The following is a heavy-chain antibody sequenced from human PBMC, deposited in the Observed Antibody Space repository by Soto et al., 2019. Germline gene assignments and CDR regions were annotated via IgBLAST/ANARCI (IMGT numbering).Heavy chain of an antibody. V-gene: IGHV4-39*07. Sequence: SETLSVTCTVSGGSLSSSSYYWGWLRQPPGKGLEWIGSIYYSGSTYYNPSLKSRVTISVDTSKNQFSLKLSSVTAADTAVYYCAREYMVRGVTNWFDPWGQGTLVTVSS. CDR1: GGSLSSSSYY. CDR3: AREYMVRGVTNWFDP. D-gene: IGHD3-10*01. J-gene: IGHJ5*02. CDR2: IYYSGST.